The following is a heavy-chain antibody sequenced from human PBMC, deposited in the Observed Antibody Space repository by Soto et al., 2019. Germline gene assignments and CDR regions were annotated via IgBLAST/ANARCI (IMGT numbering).Heavy chain of an antibody. V-gene: IGHV4-59*01. J-gene: IGHJ5*02. D-gene: IGHD1-20*01. Sequence: QVQLQESGPGLVKPSETLSLTCTVSGGSISSYYWSWIRQPPGKGLEWIGYIYYSGSTNYNPSLKSRVTISVDTSKNQFSLKLSSVTAADTAVYYCAREHNSGTTNGDNWFDPWGQGTLVTVSS. CDR3: AREHNSGTTNGDNWFDP. CDR2: IYYSGST. CDR1: GGSISSYY.